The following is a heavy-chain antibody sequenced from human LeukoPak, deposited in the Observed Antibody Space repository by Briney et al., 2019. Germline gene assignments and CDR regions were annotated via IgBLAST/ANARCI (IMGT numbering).Heavy chain of an antibody. CDR2: ISRTGNTI. Sequence: GGSLRLFCAASGFTFSDYHMSWIRQAPGKGLEWVSYISRTGNTIYYADSVKGRFTVSRDNAKDSLYLQMNSLRVDDTAVYYCARVISGGYGLDYWGQGTLVTVSS. D-gene: IGHD3-16*01. V-gene: IGHV3-11*01. CDR3: ARVISGGYGLDY. CDR1: GFTFSDYH. J-gene: IGHJ4*02.